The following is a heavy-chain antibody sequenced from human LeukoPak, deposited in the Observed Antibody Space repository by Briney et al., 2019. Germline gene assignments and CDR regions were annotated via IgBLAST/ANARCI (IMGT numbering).Heavy chain of an antibody. CDR1: GGSISSYY. D-gene: IGHD3-16*01. CDR2: IYTSGST. J-gene: IGHJ6*03. Sequence: SEALSLTCTVSGGSISSYYWSWIRQPAGKGLEWIGRIYTSGSTNYNPSLKSRVTISVDKSKNQFSLKLSSVIAADTAVYYCARRPEFGVLYYMDIWGKGTTVTVSS. V-gene: IGHV4-4*07. CDR3: ARRPEFGVLYYMDI.